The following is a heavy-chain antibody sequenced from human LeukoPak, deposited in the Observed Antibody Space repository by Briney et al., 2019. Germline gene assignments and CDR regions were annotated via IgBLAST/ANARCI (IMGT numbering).Heavy chain of an antibody. D-gene: IGHD2-2*01. CDR1: GFTFSSYA. CDR2: ISGSGGST. J-gene: IGHJ4*02. V-gene: IGHV3-23*01. Sequence: PGGSLRLSCAASGFTFSSYAMSWVRQAPGKGLEWVSAISGSGGSTYYADSVKGRFTISRDNSKNTLYLQMNSLRAEDTAVYYCAKVHAQYCSSTSCSRYFDYWGLGTLVTVSP. CDR3: AKVHAQYCSSTSCSRYFDY.